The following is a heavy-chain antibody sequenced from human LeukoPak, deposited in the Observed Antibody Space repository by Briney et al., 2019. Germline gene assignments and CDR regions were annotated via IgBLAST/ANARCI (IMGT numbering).Heavy chain of an antibody. D-gene: IGHD3-10*01. V-gene: IGHV3-23*01. CDR2: INGSGCGT. Sequence: GGSLRLSCAASGVTFSSYAMSWVRQAPGKGLEWVSAINGSGCGTYYADSVKGLFTLSRDNSKNPLSLQMNSLTAADTAVYYCAKACARITMVRGPFFDYWGQGTLVTVSS. CDR1: GVTFSSYA. CDR3: AKACARITMVRGPFFDY. J-gene: IGHJ4*02.